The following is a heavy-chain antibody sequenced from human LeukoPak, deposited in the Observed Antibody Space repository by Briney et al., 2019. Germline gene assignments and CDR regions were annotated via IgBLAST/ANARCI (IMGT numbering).Heavy chain of an antibody. CDR1: GYTFTDSY. CDR3: ARASSWYSYGMDV. D-gene: IGHD6-13*01. Sequence: ASVKVSCKASGYTFTDSYMHWVRQAPGQGLEWMGWINPNSGGTSYAQELQGRATMTRDTSISTAHMELSRLRSDDTAVYYCARASSWYSYGMDVWGQGTTVTVSS. V-gene: IGHV1-2*02. J-gene: IGHJ6*02. CDR2: INPNSGGT.